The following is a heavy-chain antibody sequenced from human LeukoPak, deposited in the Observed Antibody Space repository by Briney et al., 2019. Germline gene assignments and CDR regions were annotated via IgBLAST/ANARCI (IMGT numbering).Heavy chain of an antibody. CDR2: ISYDGSNK. CDR1: GFTFSSYA. D-gene: IGHD3-10*01. J-gene: IGHJ3*02. V-gene: IGHV3-30-3*01. CDR3: ARAGGSGPFDI. Sequence: GGSLRLSCAASGFTFSSYAMSWVRQAPGKGLEWVAVISYDGSNKYYADSVKGRFTISRDNSKNTLYLQMNSLRAEDTAVYYCARAGGSGPFDIWGQGTMVTVSS.